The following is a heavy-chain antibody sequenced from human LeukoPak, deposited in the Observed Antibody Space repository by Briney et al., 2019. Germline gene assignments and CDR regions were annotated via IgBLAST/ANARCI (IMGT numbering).Heavy chain of an antibody. Sequence: GGSLRLSCAASGFTFNSYAMSWVRQAPGKGLEWVSFISYSSSAIYYADSVKGRFTISRDNAKSSLYLQMNSLRDEDTAVYYCARLIVSRNGMDVWGQGTTVTVFS. CDR3: ARLIVSRNGMDV. J-gene: IGHJ6*02. V-gene: IGHV3-48*02. CDR2: ISYSSSAI. CDR1: GFTFNSYA. D-gene: IGHD2/OR15-2a*01.